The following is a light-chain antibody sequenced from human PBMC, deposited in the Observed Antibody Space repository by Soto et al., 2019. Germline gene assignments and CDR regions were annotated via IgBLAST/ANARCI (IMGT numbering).Light chain of an antibody. CDR1: NSDVGHFNS. J-gene: IGLJ3*02. CDR2: RVI. CDR3: GSYTSATTWV. Sequence: QSVLTQPASVSGSPGQSITISCTGTNSDVGHFNSVSWYQHHPGKAPKLIIYRVINRPSGISDRFSGSKSGNSASLSISGLQPEDEASYFCGSYTSATTWVFGGGTKLTVL. V-gene: IGLV2-14*01.